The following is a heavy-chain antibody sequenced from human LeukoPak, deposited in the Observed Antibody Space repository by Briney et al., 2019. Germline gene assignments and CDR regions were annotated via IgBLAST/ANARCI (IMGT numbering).Heavy chain of an antibody. J-gene: IGHJ6*02. CDR3: AKPSFLYSSSWPNPYYYGMDV. Sequence: ASVKVSCKAPGGTFSSYAISWVRQAPGQGLEWMGGIIPIFGTANYAQKFQGRVTITADESTSTAYMELSSLRSEDTAVYYCAKPSFLYSSSWPNPYYYGMDVWGQGTTVTVSS. V-gene: IGHV1-69*13. D-gene: IGHD6-13*01. CDR2: IIPIFGTA. CDR1: GGTFSSYA.